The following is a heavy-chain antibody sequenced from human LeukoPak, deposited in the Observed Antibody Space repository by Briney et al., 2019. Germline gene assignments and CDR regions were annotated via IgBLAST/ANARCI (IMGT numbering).Heavy chain of an antibody. CDR3: ARAGETIFGASNWFDP. V-gene: IGHV1-18*01. Sequence: GASVKVSCKASGYTFTSYGISWVRQAPGQGLEWMGWISAYNGNTNYAQKLQGRVTMTTDTSTSTAYMELRSLRSDDTAVYYCARAGETIFGASNWFDPWGQGTLVTVSS. J-gene: IGHJ5*02. D-gene: IGHD3-3*01. CDR1: GYTFTSYG. CDR2: ISAYNGNT.